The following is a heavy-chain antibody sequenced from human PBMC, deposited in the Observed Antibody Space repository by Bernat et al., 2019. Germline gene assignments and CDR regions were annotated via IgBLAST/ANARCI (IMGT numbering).Heavy chain of an antibody. D-gene: IGHD6-13*01. CDR3: AREGIAAAGTSSAYYYYYGMDV. J-gene: IGHJ6*02. Sequence: QVQLVQSGAEVKKPGASVKVSCKAAGDTFTSYGISWVRQAPGQGLEWMGWISAYNGNTNYAQKLQGRVTMTTATSTSTAYMELRSLRSDDTAVYYCAREGIAAAGTSSAYYYYYGMDVWGQGTTVTVSS. V-gene: IGHV1-18*04. CDR2: ISAYNGNT. CDR1: GDTFTSYG.